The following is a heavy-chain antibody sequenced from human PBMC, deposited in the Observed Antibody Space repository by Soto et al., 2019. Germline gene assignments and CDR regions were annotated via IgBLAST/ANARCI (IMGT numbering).Heavy chain of an antibody. CDR3: ARDQYYDILTGYSYNWFDP. V-gene: IGHV1-3*01. CDR2: INAGNGNT. CDR1: GYTFTSYA. D-gene: IGHD3-9*01. J-gene: IGHJ5*02. Sequence: ASVKGSCKASGYTFTSYAMHWVRQAPGQRLEWMGWINAGNGNTKYSQKFQGRVTITRDTSASTAYMELSSLRSEDTAVYYCARDQYYDILTGYSYNWFDPWGQGTLVTVSS.